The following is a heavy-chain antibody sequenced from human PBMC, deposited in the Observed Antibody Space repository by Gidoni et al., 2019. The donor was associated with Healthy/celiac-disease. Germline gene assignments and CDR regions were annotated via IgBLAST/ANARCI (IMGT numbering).Heavy chain of an antibody. CDR2: IYWDDDK. CDR3: AHVEGGFLEWASVTNYYGMDV. Sequence: QITLKESGPTLVKPTQTLTLTCTFSGFSLSTSGVGVGWIRQPPGKALEWLALIYWDDDKRYSPSLKSRLTITKDTSKNQVVLTMTNMDPVDTATYYCAHVEGGFLEWASVTNYYGMDVWGQGTTVTVSS. J-gene: IGHJ6*02. D-gene: IGHD3-3*01. CDR1: GFSLSTSGVG. V-gene: IGHV2-5*02.